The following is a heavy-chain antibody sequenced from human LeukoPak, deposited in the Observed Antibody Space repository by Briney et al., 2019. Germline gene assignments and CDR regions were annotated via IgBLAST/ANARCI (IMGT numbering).Heavy chain of an antibody. J-gene: IGHJ3*02. CDR3: TKLADGYRGFNI. CDR2: FSWDGGTT. CDR1: GFTFDVYT. V-gene: IGHV3-43*01. Sequence: PGGSLRLSCAASGFTFDVYTMHWVRQAPGKGLEWVSLFSWDGGTTYYADSVKDRFTISRDNTKNSLYREMNSLRSKDTAFYYCTKLADGYRGFNIWGQGTMVTVSS. D-gene: IGHD5-24*01.